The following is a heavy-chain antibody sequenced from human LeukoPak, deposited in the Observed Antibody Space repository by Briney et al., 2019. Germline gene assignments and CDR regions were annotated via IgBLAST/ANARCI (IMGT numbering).Heavy chain of an antibody. J-gene: IGHJ4*02. Sequence: GGSLRLSCAAPGFPFSNYWMTSVRQAPGKGLEWVANINQDGSEKNYVDSVKGRFTIFRDNAKNSLYLQMNSLRVEDTAVYYCARNIRWGQGTVVTVSS. CDR3: ARNIR. CDR1: GFPFSNYW. V-gene: IGHV3-7*01. CDR2: INQDGSEK. D-gene: IGHD2/OR15-2a*01.